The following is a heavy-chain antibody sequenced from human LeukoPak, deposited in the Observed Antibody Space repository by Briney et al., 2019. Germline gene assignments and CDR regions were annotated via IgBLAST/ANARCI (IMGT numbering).Heavy chain of an antibody. CDR2: IRYDGSNK. CDR3: ARVPMVRGIAIAEADY. D-gene: IGHD3-10*01. Sequence: GGSLRLSCAASGFTFSSYAMNWVRQAPGKGLEWVAFIRYDGSNKYYADSVKGRFTISRDNSKNTLYLQMNSLRAEDTAVYYCARVPMVRGIAIAEADYWGQGTLVTVSS. V-gene: IGHV3-30*02. CDR1: GFTFSSYA. J-gene: IGHJ4*02.